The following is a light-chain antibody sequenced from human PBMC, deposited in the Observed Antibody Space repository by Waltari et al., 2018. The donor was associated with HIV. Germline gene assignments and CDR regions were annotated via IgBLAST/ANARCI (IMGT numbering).Light chain of an antibody. V-gene: IGKV3-15*01. CDR2: GAS. Sequence: EVVMTQSPVTLSVSPGERVTISCRASQSIGTALAWYQQKPGQAPRLLIYGASTRATGIPASFSGSGSGTDFTLTISSLQSEDFAVYYCQQYNSWPLTFGGGTRVELK. CDR3: QQYNSWPLT. CDR1: QSIGTA. J-gene: IGKJ4*01.